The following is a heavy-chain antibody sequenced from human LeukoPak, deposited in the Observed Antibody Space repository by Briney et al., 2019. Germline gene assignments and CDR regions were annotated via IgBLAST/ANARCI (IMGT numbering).Heavy chain of an antibody. D-gene: IGHD3-22*01. CDR2: IYYSGGT. CDR3: ARDPYYYDSSGYSSSHAFDI. J-gene: IGHJ3*02. CDR1: GGSISSYY. Sequence: PSETLSLTCTVSGGSISSYYWSWIRQPPGKGLEWIGYIYYSGGTNYSPSLKSRVTISVDTSKNQFSLKLSSVTAADTAVYYCARDPYYYDSSGYSSSHAFDIWGQGTMVTVSS. V-gene: IGHV4-59*01.